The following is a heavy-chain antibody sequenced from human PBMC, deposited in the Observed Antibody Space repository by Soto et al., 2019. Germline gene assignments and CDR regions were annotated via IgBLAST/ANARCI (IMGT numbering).Heavy chain of an antibody. Sequence: QVQLVESGGGVVQPWRSLRLSCAASGFTFSSYGMHWVRQAPGKGLEWVAVIGYDGSDKHYADSVKGRFTISRDNSKNTLYLQIDSLRAEDTAVYFCASIRAAGGLYDAFDIWGQGTKVTVSS. V-gene: IGHV3-33*01. CDR3: ASIRAAGGLYDAFDI. J-gene: IGHJ3*02. D-gene: IGHD6-13*01. CDR1: GFTFSSYG. CDR2: IGYDGSDK.